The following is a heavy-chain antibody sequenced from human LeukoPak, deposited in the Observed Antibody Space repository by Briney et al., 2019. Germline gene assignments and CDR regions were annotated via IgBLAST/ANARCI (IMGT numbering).Heavy chain of an antibody. Sequence: GRSLRLSCAASGXTFSSYGIHWVRQAPGKGLEWVGRIKTKTDGETTDYASPVKGRFTISRDDSKNTLYLQMNSLKTEDTAVYFCTPSIVGATTFDYWGQGTLVTVSS. CDR1: GXTFSSYG. D-gene: IGHD1-26*01. CDR2: IKTKTDGETT. J-gene: IGHJ4*02. V-gene: IGHV3-15*01. CDR3: TPSIVGATTFDY.